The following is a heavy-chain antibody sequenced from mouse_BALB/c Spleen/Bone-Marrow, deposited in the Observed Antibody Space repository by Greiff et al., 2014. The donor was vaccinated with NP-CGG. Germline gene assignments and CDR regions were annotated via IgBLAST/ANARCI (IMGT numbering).Heavy chain of an antibody. CDR3: TRSYGSSYEYYFDY. D-gene: IGHD1-1*01. CDR1: GHTFTSYW. Sequence: VQLQQSGAELVRPGASVKLSCKASGHTFTSYWINWVKQRPGQGLEWIGNIYPSDSYTNYNQKFKDKATLTVDKSSSTAYMQLSSPTSEDSAVYYCTRSYGSSYEYYFDYWGQGTTLTVSS. J-gene: IGHJ2*01. V-gene: IGHV1-69*02. CDR2: IYPSDSYT.